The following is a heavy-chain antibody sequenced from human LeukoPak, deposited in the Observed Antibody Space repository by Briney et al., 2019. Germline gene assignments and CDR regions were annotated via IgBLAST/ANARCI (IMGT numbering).Heavy chain of an antibody. CDR3: AKLLITRVVIPPALDS. J-gene: IGHJ4*02. Sequence: GGSLRLSCAASGFTVSSNYMSWVRQAPGKGLEWVSVIYSGGSTYYADSVKGRFTISRDNSKNTLYLQMNSLRAEDTALYYCAKLLITRVVIPPALDSWGQGTLVTVSS. CDR2: IYSGGST. D-gene: IGHD2/OR15-2a*01. CDR1: GFTVSSNY. V-gene: IGHV3-66*04.